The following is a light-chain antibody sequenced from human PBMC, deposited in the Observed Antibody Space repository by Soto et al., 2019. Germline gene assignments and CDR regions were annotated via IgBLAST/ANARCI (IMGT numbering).Light chain of an antibody. V-gene: IGLV3-1*01. J-gene: IGLJ2*01. CDR2: QNY. Sequence: SYELTQPPSVSVSPGQTASVTCSGSKLGDKYACWYQQKPGQFPVLVIYQNYKRPSGIPERFSGSNSGNTATLTISGTQAMDEADYYCQAWDFNTVLFGGGTKLTVL. CDR1: KLGDKY. CDR3: QAWDFNTVL.